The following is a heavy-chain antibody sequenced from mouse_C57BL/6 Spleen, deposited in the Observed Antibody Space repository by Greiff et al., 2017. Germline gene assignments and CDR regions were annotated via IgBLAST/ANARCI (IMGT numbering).Heavy chain of an antibody. V-gene: IGHV1-52*01. CDR3: ARDGYYQGAMDY. Sequence: QVQLQQPGAELVRPGSSVKLSCKASGYTFTSYWMHWVKQRPIQGLEWIGNIDPSDSETHYNQKFKDKATLTVDKSSSTAYMQLSSLTSEDSAVXYCARDGYYQGAMDYWGQGTSVTVSS. J-gene: IGHJ4*01. D-gene: IGHD2-3*01. CDR2: IDPSDSET. CDR1: GYTFTSYW.